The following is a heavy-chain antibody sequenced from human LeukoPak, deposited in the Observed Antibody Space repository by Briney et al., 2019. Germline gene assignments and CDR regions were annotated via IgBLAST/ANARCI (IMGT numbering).Heavy chain of an antibody. CDR3: ARIPRPWYYYYYMDV. Sequence: PSETLSLTCTVSGGSISSGTYYWSWIRQPAGKGLEWIGRFYTSGSTNYNPSLKSRVTISVDTSKNQFSLKLSSVTAADTAVYYCARIPRPWYYYYYMDVWGKGTTVTVSS. J-gene: IGHJ6*03. V-gene: IGHV4-61*02. CDR1: GGSISSGTYY. CDR2: FYTSGST. D-gene: IGHD6-6*01.